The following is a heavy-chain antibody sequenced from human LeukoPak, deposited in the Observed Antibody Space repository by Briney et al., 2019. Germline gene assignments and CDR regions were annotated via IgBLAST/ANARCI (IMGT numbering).Heavy chain of an antibody. Sequence: PGGSLRLSCAASELNVSRNYMNWVRQAPGKGLEWVSGISGSGGTTYYADSVKGRFTISRDNSKNTLYLQMNYLRAEDTALYYCAKNIAAPTPPFAYWGQEPWSPSPQ. J-gene: IGHJ4*01. CDR3: AKNIAAPTPPFAY. CDR2: ISGSGGTT. D-gene: IGHD6-13*01. V-gene: IGHV3-23*01. CDR1: ELNVSRNY.